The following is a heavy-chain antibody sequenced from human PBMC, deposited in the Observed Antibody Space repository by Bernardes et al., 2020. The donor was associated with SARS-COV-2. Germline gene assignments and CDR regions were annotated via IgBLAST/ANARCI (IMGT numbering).Heavy chain of an antibody. Sequence: ASVKVSCMVSGYTLTELSMHWVRQAPGKGLAWMGGFDPEDGETNYAQKFQGRVTMTEDTSTDTAYMELSSLRSEDTAVYYCATDQRYYDILTGRTYYYGMDVWGQGTTVTVSS. CDR3: ATDQRYYDILTGRTYYYGMDV. J-gene: IGHJ6*02. CDR1: GYTLTELS. D-gene: IGHD3-9*01. V-gene: IGHV1-24*01. CDR2: FDPEDGET.